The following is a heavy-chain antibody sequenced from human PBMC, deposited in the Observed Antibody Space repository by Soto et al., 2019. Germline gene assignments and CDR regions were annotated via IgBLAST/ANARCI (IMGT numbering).Heavy chain of an antibody. CDR2: ISYDGSNK. D-gene: IGHD6-19*01. Sequence: QVQLVESGGGVVQPGRSLRLSCAASGFTFSSYGMHWVRQAPGKGLEWVAVISYDGSNKYYADSVKGRFTISRDNSKNTLYLQMNSLRAEDTAVYYCAKDNRMQWLVKDGMDVWGQGTTVTVSS. J-gene: IGHJ6*02. CDR1: GFTFSSYG. V-gene: IGHV3-30*18. CDR3: AKDNRMQWLVKDGMDV.